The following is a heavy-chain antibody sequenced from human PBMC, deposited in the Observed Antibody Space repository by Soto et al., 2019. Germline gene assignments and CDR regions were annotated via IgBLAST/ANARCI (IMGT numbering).Heavy chain of an antibody. CDR3: ARLPADIVVVVDATDAFDI. CDR2: IYYSGST. D-gene: IGHD2-15*01. J-gene: IGHJ3*02. CDR1: GGSISSSSYY. Sequence: QLQLQESGPGLVKPSETLSLTCTVSGGSISSSSYYWGWIRQPPGKGLEWIGSIYYSGSTYYNPSLKSRVTISVDTSKNQFSLKLSSVTAADTAVYYCARLPADIVVVVDATDAFDIWGQGTMVTVSS. V-gene: IGHV4-39*01.